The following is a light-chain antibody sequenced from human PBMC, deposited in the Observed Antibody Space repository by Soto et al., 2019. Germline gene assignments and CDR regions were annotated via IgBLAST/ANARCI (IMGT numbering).Light chain of an antibody. CDR3: QQYYGTPVGYT. CDR1: QSVLYSSNNKNY. Sequence: DIVMTQSPDSLAVSLGERATINCKSSQSVLYSSNNKNYLAWYQQKPGHPPKLLIYWASSRESGVPDRFSASGSGTDFALTISSLQPQDVAVYYCQQYYGTPVGYTFGQGTKLEIK. V-gene: IGKV4-1*01. CDR2: WAS. J-gene: IGKJ2*01.